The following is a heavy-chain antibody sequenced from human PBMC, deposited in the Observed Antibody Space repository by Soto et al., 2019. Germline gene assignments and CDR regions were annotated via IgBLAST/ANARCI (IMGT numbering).Heavy chain of an antibody. CDR2: IYYSGST. CDR3: ARDRAPQDYDFWSYYDYYGMDV. D-gene: IGHD3-3*01. J-gene: IGHJ6*02. CDR1: GGSISSGGYY. V-gene: IGHV4-31*03. Sequence: LSLTFTVSGGSISSGGYYWSWIRQHPGKGLEWIGYIYYSGSTYYNPSLKSRVTISVDTSKNQFSLKLSSVTAADTAVYYCARDRAPQDYDFWSYYDYYGMDVWGQGTTVTVSS.